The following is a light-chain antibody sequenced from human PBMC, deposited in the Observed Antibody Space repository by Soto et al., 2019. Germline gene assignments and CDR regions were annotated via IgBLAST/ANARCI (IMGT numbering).Light chain of an antibody. Sequence: QSVLTQPRSVSGSPGQAVTFSCTGTNSDVGGYDYVSWYQQLPGEAPKLIIYDVTKRPSGVPNRFSGSKSGNTASLTVSGLQAEDEADYYCCSYAGNNIYVFGTG. CDR2: DVT. CDR3: CSYAGNNIYV. V-gene: IGLV2-11*01. J-gene: IGLJ1*01. CDR1: NSDVGGYDY.